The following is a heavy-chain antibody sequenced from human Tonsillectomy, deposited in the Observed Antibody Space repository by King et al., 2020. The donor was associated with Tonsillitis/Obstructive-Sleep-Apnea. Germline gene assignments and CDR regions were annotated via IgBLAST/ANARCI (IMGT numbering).Heavy chain of an antibody. CDR1: GFTFSSYG. D-gene: IGHD3-22*01. V-gene: IGHV3-30*18. CDR2: ISYDGSNK. CDR3: AKPPISYNISGFSV. Sequence: VQLVESGGGVVQLGRSLRLSCAASGFTFSSYGMHWVRQAPGKGLEWVAVISYDGSNKYYADSVKGRFTISRDNSNNTLYLQMNSLRAEDTAVYYCAKPPISYNISGFSVWGQGPTVP. J-gene: IGHJ6*02.